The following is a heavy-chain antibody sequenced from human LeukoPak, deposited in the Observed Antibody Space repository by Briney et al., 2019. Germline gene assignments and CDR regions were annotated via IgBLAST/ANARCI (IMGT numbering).Heavy chain of an antibody. CDR3: ARAKPKNMVRGLIMRRESRYYFDY. Sequence: GGSLRLSCAASGFTFSSYPMNWVRQAPGKGLEWVSSISSSSGYIYYADSVKGRFTISRDNAKNSLYLQMNSLRAEDTAVYYCARAKPKNMVRGLIMRRESRYYFDYWGQGTLVTVSS. J-gene: IGHJ4*02. D-gene: IGHD3-10*01. CDR2: ISSSSGYI. V-gene: IGHV3-21*01. CDR1: GFTFSSYP.